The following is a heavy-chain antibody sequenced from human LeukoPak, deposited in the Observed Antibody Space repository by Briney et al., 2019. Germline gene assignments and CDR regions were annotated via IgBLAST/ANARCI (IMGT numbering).Heavy chain of an antibody. Sequence: GGSLRLSCAASGFIFSSYWMSWVRQAPGKGLEWVANIKQDGSEKYYVNSVKGRFTISRDTAKNSLYLQMNSLRAEDTAVYYCARDPVGSADYWGQGTLVTVSS. CDR1: GFIFSSYW. CDR3: ARDPVGSADY. CDR2: IKQDGSEK. D-gene: IGHD1-26*01. V-gene: IGHV3-7*01. J-gene: IGHJ4*02.